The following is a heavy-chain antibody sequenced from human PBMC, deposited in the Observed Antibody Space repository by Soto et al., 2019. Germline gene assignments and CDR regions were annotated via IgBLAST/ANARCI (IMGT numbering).Heavy chain of an antibody. V-gene: IGHV1-69*14. CDR2: IIPIFGKA. CDR1: GGTFSSYA. CDR3: ARVPLTETTSTFDYYDYGMDV. Sequence: QVQLVQSGAEVKKPGSSVKVSCKASGGTFSSYAISWVRQAPGQGLEWMGGIIPIFGKANYAQKFQGGVRKTADRSTSTDYMERRRRRSEEPAVYSWARVPLTETTSTFDYYDYGMDVWGQGTTVTVSS. D-gene: IGHD1-7*01. J-gene: IGHJ6*02.